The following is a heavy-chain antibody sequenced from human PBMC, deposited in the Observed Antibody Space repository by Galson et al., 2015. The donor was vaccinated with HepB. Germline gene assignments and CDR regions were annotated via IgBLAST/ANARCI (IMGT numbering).Heavy chain of an antibody. D-gene: IGHD3-10*01. Sequence: SLRLSCAASGFTFSSYWMSWVRQAPGKGLEWVANIKQDGSEKYYVDSVKGRFTISRDNAKNSLYLQVNSLRAEDTAVYYCARERVGGGEGLDYWGQGTLVTVSS. CDR2: IKQDGSEK. CDR3: ARERVGGGEGLDY. J-gene: IGHJ4*02. V-gene: IGHV3-7*01. CDR1: GFTFSSYW.